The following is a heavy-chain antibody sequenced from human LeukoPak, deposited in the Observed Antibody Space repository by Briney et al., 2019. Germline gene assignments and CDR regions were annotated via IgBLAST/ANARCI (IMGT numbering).Heavy chain of an antibody. CDR3: ARDPYSSSWYRVNWFDP. D-gene: IGHD6-13*01. Sequence: SETLSLTCTVSGYSISSGYYWGWIRQPPGKGLEWIGSIYHSGSTYYNPSLKSRVTISVDTSKNQFSLKLSSVTAADTAVYYCARDPYSSSWYRVNWFDPWGQGTLVTVSS. CDR2: IYHSGST. V-gene: IGHV4-38-2*02. J-gene: IGHJ5*02. CDR1: GYSISSGYY.